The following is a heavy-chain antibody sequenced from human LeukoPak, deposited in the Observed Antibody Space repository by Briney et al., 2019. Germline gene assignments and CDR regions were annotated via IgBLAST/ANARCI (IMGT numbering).Heavy chain of an antibody. CDR3: ARVHRAGGWTLALDH. V-gene: IGHV1-2*02. Sequence: ASVKVSCKASGYTFTGYFMHCVRRAPGQGLEWMGWIDPDSGGTNYAQVFQGRVTVTRDKSISTAYMELSSLRSDDTAVYYCARVHRAGGWTLALDHWGQGTLVTVSS. CDR2: IDPDSGGT. D-gene: IGHD5-12*01. CDR1: GYTFTGYF. J-gene: IGHJ5*02.